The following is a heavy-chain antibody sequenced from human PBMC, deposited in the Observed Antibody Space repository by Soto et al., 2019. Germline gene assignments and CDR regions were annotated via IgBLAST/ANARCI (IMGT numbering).Heavy chain of an antibody. CDR2: MNPNSGNT. Sequence: ASVKVSCKASGYTFTSYDINWVRQATGQGLEWMGWMNPNSGNTGYAQKFQGRVTMTRNTSISTAYMELSSLRSEDTAVYYCASGGGDYDYIWGSPMPWYYFDYWGQATLVTVSS. V-gene: IGHV1-8*01. D-gene: IGHD3-16*01. CDR3: ASGGGDYDYIWGSPMPWYYFDY. CDR1: GYTFTSYD. J-gene: IGHJ4*02.